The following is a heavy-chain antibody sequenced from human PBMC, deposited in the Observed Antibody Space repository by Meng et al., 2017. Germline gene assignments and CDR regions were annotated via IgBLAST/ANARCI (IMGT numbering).Heavy chain of an antibody. CDR3: ASWIYSCGWQ. V-gene: IGHV4/OR15-8*02. Sequence: GSGPGMGKPSGTLSLTCVVSGGSISSVDWWSWVRQPPGKGLEWIGEIYHGGNTNYNPSLKSRVTISIDKSKNQFSLKLSSVTAADTAVYYCASWIYSCGWQWGQGTLVTVSS. J-gene: IGHJ4*02. CDR2: IYHGGNT. CDR1: GGSISSVDW. D-gene: IGHD6-19*01.